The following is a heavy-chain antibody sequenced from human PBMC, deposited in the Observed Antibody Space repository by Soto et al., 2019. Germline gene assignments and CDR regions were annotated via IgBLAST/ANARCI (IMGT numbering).Heavy chain of an antibody. D-gene: IGHD6-6*01. V-gene: IGHV3-30-3*01. CDR3: ARENSRSSPRLIQN. CDR1: GFTFSDHA. CDR2: ISPVGTNE. Sequence: GWSLRLSCVASGFTFSDHAMHWARQAPGKGLEWVALISPVGTNEYYADSAKGRFSISRDNSKNTLYLHMNSLRPEDTALYYCARENSRSSPRLIQNWGHGTLVTVSS. J-gene: IGHJ1*01.